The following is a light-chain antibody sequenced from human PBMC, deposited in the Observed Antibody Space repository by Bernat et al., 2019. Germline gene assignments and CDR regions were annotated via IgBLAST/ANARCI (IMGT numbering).Light chain of an antibody. CDR2: DVS. J-gene: IGLJ3*02. CDR3: SSYSTSRTLV. V-gene: IGLV2-14*03. CDR1: SSDIGNYNY. Sequence: QSALTQPASVSGSPGQSITIPCTGTSSDIGNYNYVSWYQQHPGKAPKLMIYDVSNRPSGVSNRFSGSKSGNTASLAISGLQAEDEADYYCSSYSTSRTLVFGGGTKLTVL.